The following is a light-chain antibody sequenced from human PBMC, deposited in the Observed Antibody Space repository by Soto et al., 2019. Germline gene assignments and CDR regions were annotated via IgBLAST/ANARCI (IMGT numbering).Light chain of an antibody. CDR2: DAS. CDR3: QQYNSYSTWT. Sequence: DIQMTQSPSTLSASVGDRVTITCRASQSISSWLAWYQQKPGKAPKLLIYDASSLESGVPSRFSGSGSGTEVTLTISSLQPDDFATYYCQQYNSYSTWTFGQGNKVEIK. V-gene: IGKV1-5*01. J-gene: IGKJ1*01. CDR1: QSISSW.